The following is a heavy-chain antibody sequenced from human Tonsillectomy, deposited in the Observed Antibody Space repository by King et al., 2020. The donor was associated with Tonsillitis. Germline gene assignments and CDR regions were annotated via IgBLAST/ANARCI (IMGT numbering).Heavy chain of an antibody. V-gene: IGHV1-2*02. D-gene: IGHD2-2*01. J-gene: IGHJ4*02. Sequence: VQLVESGAEVKKAGASVKVSCKASGYTFTDYYLHWVRQAPGQGLEWMGWINPNRGGTNYAQKFQGRGTMTRDTSVSSAYMARSRLRFDDAAVYYGASGYCSKTSCFQFDYWGQGTLVTVSS. CDR1: GYTFTDYY. CDR2: INPNRGGT. CDR3: ASGYCSKTSCFQFDY.